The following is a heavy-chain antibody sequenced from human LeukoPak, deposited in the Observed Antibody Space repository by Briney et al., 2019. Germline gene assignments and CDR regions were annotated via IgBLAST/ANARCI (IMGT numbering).Heavy chain of an antibody. V-gene: IGHV4-59*08. CDR3: ARHGTLVRRRYFDY. D-gene: IGHD4-23*01. CDR2: IYYSGST. Sequence: SETLSLTCTVSGGSISSYYWSWIRQPPGKGLEWIGYIYYSGSTNYNPSLKSRVTISVDTSKNQFSLKLSSVTAADTAVYYCARHGTLVRRRYFDYWGQGTLVTVSS. CDR1: GGSISSYY. J-gene: IGHJ4*02.